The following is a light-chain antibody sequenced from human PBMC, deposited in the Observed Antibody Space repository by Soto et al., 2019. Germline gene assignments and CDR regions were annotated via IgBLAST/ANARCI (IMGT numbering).Light chain of an antibody. Sequence: QSALTQPASVSGSPGQSITISCTGTSSDVGGYNYVSWYQQHPGKAPKLMIYDVSNRPSGVSNRFSGSKSGNTASLTISGLQAEDEDDYYCSSYTSSSIFGGGTKLTVL. CDR2: DVS. CDR1: SSDVGGYNY. CDR3: SSYTSSSI. V-gene: IGLV2-14*01. J-gene: IGLJ2*01.